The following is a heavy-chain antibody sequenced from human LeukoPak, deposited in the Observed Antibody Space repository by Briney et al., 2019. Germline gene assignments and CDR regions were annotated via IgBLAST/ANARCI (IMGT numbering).Heavy chain of an antibody. CDR1: GFTFSDYY. Sequence: GGSLRLSCAASGFTFSDYYMSWIRQAPGKGLEWVSYISSSSSYTNYADSVKGRFTISRDNAKNSLYLQMNSLRAEDTAVYYCASYGSGSYSLDFWGQGTLVTVSS. CDR2: ISSSSSYT. V-gene: IGHV3-11*06. J-gene: IGHJ4*02. D-gene: IGHD3-10*01. CDR3: ASYGSGSYSLDF.